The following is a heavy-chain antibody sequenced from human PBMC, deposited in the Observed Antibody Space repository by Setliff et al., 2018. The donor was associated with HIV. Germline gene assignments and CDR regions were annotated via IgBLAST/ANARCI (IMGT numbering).Heavy chain of an antibody. CDR3: VAATPEGFDP. CDR2: IRSKASAYAT. D-gene: IGHD2-15*01. J-gene: IGHJ5*02. V-gene: IGHV3-15*08. CDR1: GLTFNNAW. Sequence: GGSLRLSCTASGLTFNNAWMSWVRQAPVKGLEWVGHIRSKASAYATASAASVKGSFTVSRDDSSDTAYLHMSNLKSEDTAVYYCVAATPEGFDPWGQGTLVTVSS.